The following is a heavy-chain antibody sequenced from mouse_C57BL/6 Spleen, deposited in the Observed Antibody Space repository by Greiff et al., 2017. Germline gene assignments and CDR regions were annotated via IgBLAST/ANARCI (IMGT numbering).Heavy chain of an antibody. V-gene: IGHV5-9-1*02. CDR2: ISSGGDYI. CDR3: TRRYYGSSLYYAMDY. D-gene: IGHD1-1*01. Sequence: EVQRVESGEGLVKPGGSLKLSCAASGFTFSSYAMSWVRQTPEKRLEWVAYISSGGDYIYYADTVKGRFTISRDNARNTLYLQMSSLKSEDTAMYYCTRRYYGSSLYYAMDYWGQGTSVTVSS. J-gene: IGHJ4*01. CDR1: GFTFSSYA.